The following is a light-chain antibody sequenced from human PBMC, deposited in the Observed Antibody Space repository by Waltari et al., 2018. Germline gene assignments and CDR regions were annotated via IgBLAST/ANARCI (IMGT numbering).Light chain of an antibody. CDR3: QQYNSYRS. CDR2: KTS. CDR1: QSISKW. Sequence: DIQMTQSPSTLSASVGDRVTITCWTSQSISKWLAWYKQKPGKAPNLLIYKTSTLESGVPSRFSGSGSGTEFTLTIDSLQPDDFATYYCQQYNSYRSFGQGTKVEIK. V-gene: IGKV1-5*03. J-gene: IGKJ1*01.